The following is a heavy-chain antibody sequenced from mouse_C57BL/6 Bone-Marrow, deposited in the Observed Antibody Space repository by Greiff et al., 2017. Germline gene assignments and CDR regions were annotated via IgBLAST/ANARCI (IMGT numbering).Heavy chain of an antibody. V-gene: IGHV1-82*01. Sequence: VQLQQSGPELVKPGASVKISCKASGYAFSSSWMNWVKQRPGQGLEWIGRIYPGDGDTNYNGKFKGKATLTADKSSSTAYMQLSSLTSEDSAVYFCAVHYDYDGYWGQGTTLTVSS. J-gene: IGHJ2*01. CDR1: GYAFSSSW. D-gene: IGHD2-4*01. CDR2: IYPGDGDT. CDR3: AVHYDYDGY.